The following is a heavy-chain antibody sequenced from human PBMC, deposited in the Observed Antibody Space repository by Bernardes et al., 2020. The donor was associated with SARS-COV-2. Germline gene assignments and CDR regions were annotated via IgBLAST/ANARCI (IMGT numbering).Heavy chain of an antibody. V-gene: IGHV1-69*04. D-gene: IGHD2-15*01. CDR1: GDTFSSYA. CDR3: ARGIVVVAAKKEYYYYGMDV. J-gene: IGHJ6*02. CDR2: IIPILGIA. Sequence: SVKVSCKASGDTFSSYAISWVRQAPGQGLEWMGRIIPILGIANYAQTFQGRVTITADKSTSTAYMELSSLRSEDTAVYYCARGIVVVAAKKEYYYYGMDVWGQGTTVTVSS.